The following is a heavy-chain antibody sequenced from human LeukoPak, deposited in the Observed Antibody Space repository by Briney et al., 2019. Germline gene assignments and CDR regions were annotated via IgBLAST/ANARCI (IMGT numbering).Heavy chain of an antibody. D-gene: IGHD6-19*01. CDR1: GGTFSSYA. Sequence: GASVKVSCKASGGTFSSYAISWVRQAPGQGLEWMGRIIPIFGIANYAQKFQGRVTITADKSTSTAYMELSSLRSEDTAVYYCAGGLGGGWYWVDNWGQGTLVTVSS. J-gene: IGHJ4*02. CDR3: AGGLGGGWYWVDN. CDR2: IIPIFGIA. V-gene: IGHV1-69*04.